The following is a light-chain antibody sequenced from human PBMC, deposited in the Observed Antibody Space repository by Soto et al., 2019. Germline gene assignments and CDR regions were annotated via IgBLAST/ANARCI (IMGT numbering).Light chain of an antibody. Sequence: DIVMTQSPLSLPVTPGEPASISCRSSQSLLHSNGYNYLDWYLQKPGQSPQLLIYLGSNRASGVPDRVSGSGSGTDFTLKISRVEAEDVEVYYCMQALQTPSYTFGQGTKLEIK. CDR3: MQALQTPSYT. J-gene: IGKJ2*01. V-gene: IGKV2-28*01. CDR2: LGS. CDR1: QSLLHSNGYNY.